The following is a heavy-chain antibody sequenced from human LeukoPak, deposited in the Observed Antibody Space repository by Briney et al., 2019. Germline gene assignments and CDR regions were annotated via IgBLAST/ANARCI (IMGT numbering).Heavy chain of an antibody. J-gene: IGHJ4*02. CDR1: GGSIGSYY. CDR2: VYYAGRT. CDR3: ARLTEGW. V-gene: IGHV4-59*08. Sequence: SETLSLTCIVSGGSIGSYYWSWVRQTPGKGLEWIGYVYYAGRTNYNPSLKGRVTIFVDTSKNQFSLKLSSVTAADTAVYYCARLTEGWWGQGALVTVSS. D-gene: IGHD2-15*01.